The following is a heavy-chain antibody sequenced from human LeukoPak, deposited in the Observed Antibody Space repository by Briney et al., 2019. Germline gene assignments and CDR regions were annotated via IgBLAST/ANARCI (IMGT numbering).Heavy chain of an antibody. CDR1: GFTFSSYG. Sequence: GGSLRLSCAASGFTFSSYGMHWVRQAPGKGLEWVAVISYDGSNKYYADSVKGRFTISRDNSKNTLYLQMNSLRAEDTAVYYCVKPYYYDSSGYYFDYWGQGTLVTVSS. D-gene: IGHD3-22*01. CDR3: VKPYYYDSSGYYFDY. V-gene: IGHV3-30*18. CDR2: ISYDGSNK. J-gene: IGHJ4*02.